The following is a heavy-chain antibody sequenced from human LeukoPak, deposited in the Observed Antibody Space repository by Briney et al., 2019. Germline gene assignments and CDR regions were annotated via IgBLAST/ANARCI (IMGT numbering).Heavy chain of an antibody. Sequence: GGSLRLSCAASGFTFSSYGMHWVRQAPGKGLEWVAVIWYDGSNKYYGDSVKGRFTISRDNSRNTLYLQMTSLGAEDTAVYYCARVLWFGEVLKGDAFDIWGQGTMVTVSS. V-gene: IGHV3-33*01. CDR1: GFTFSSYG. CDR3: ARVLWFGEVLKGDAFDI. D-gene: IGHD3-10*01. J-gene: IGHJ3*02. CDR2: IWYDGSNK.